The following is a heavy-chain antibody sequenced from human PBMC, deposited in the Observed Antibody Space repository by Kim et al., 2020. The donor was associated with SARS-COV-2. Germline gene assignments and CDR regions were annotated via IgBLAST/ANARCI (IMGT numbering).Heavy chain of an antibody. V-gene: IGHV4-59*01. CDR3: ARVRSDVDAFDI. Sequence: NYTPSLKSRVTISVDTSKNQFSLKLSSVTAADTAVYYCARVRSDVDAFDIWGQGTMVTVSS. D-gene: IGHD3-3*01. J-gene: IGHJ3*02.